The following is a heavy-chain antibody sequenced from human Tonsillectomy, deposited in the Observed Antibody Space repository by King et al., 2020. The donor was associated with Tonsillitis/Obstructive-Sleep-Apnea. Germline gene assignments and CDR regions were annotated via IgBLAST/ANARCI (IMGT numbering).Heavy chain of an antibody. CDR2: INSDGSST. D-gene: IGHD3-16*01. J-gene: IGHJ4*02. CDR3: ARDIMSTFGSEPRDKGKYQFDY. V-gene: IGHV3-74*01. Sequence: VQLVESGGGLVQPGGSLRLSCAASGFTFSSYWMHWVRQAPGKGLVWVSRINSDGSSTSYADSVKGRFTISRDNAKNTLYLQMNSLRAEDTAVYYCARDIMSTFGSEPRDKGKYQFDYWGQGTLVTVSS. CDR1: GFTFSSYW.